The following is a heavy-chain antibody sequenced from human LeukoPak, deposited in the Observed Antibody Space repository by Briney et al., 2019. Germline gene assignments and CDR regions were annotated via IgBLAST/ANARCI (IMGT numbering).Heavy chain of an antibody. V-gene: IGHV4-39*01. D-gene: IGHD5-24*01. CDR1: GGSISSSSYY. Sequence: SETLSLTCTVSGGSISSSSYYWGWIRQPPGKGLEWIGSIYYSGSTYYNPSLKSRVTISVDTSKNQFSLKLSSVTAADAAVYYCARQVGWLQYTVWFDYWGQGTLVTVSS. CDR2: IYYSGST. CDR3: ARQVGWLQYTVWFDY. J-gene: IGHJ4*02.